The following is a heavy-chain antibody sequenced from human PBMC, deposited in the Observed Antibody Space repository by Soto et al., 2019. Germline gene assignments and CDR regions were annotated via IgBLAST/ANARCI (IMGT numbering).Heavy chain of an antibody. CDR1: GGTFSSYT. J-gene: IGHJ4*02. Sequence: QVQLVQSGAEVKKPGTSVKVSCKASGGTFSSYTISWVRQAPGQGLEWMGRIVPILGIGNYEQKFQGRVTITADKSTSKDYIELSRLRSEETAAYYCAGRYRDRDYWGQGTLGTVSS. CDR2: IVPILGIG. D-gene: IGHD4-17*01. CDR3: AGRYRDRDY. V-gene: IGHV1-69*02.